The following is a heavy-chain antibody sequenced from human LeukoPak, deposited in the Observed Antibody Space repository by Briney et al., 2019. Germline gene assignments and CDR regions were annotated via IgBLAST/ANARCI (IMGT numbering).Heavy chain of an antibody. CDR1: GYTFTGYY. V-gene: IGHV1-2*06. D-gene: IGHD6-19*01. CDR2: INPNSGGT. CDR3: ARDRGSGWYVDY. J-gene: IGHJ4*02. Sequence: ASVKVSCKASGYTFTGYYMHWVRQAPGQGLEWMGRINPNSGGTNYAQKFQGRVTMTRDTSISTAYMERSRLRSDDTAVYYCARDRGSGWYVDYWGQGTLVTVSS.